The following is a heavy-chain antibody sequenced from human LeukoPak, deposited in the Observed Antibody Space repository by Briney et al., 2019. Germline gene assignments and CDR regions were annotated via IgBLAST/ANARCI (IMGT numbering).Heavy chain of an antibody. V-gene: IGHV4-34*01. Sequence: PSETLSLTCAVYGGSFSGYYWSWIRQPPGKGLEWIGEINHSGSTNYNPSLKSRVTISVDTSKNQFSLKLSSVTAADTAVYYCARSPIAAARFDYWGQGTLVTVSS. CDR3: ARSPIAAARFDY. CDR2: INHSGST. J-gene: IGHJ4*02. CDR1: GGSFSGYY. D-gene: IGHD6-13*01.